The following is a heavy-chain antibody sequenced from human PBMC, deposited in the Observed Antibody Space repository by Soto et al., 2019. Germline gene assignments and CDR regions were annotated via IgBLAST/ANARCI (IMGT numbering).Heavy chain of an antibody. D-gene: IGHD6-19*01. CDR3: ARDGAPGIAVAGRAGAFDI. J-gene: IGHJ3*02. CDR1: GYTFTSYY. V-gene: IGHV1-46*03. CDR2: INPSGGST. Sequence: ASVKVSCKASGYTFTSYYMHWVRQAPGQGLEWMGIINPSGGSTSYAQKFQGRVTMTGDTSTSTVYMELSSLRSEDTAVYYCARDGAPGIAVAGRAGAFDIWGQGTMVTVSS.